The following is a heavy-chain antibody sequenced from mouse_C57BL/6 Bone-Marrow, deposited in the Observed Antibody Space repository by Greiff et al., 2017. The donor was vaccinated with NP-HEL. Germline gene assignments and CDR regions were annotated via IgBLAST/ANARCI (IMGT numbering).Heavy chain of an antibody. J-gene: IGHJ3*01. CDR3: ARHEASPHTSGFAWFAY. V-gene: IGHV1-62-2*01. CDR1: GYTFTEYT. CDR2: FYPGSGSI. Sequence: LVKPGASVKLSCKASGYTFTEYTIHWVKQRSGQGLEWIGWFYPGSGSIKYNEKFKDKATLTADKSSSTVYMELSRLTSEDSAVYFCARHEASPHTSGFAWFAYWGQGTLVTVSA. D-gene: IGHD3-2*02.